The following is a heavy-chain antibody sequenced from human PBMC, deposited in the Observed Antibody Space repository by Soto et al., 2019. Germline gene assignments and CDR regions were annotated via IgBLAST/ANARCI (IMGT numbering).Heavy chain of an antibody. V-gene: IGHV1-69*01. Sequence: QVQLVQSGAEVKKPGSSVKVSCRASGGTFSSYAVSWVRQAPGQGLEWMGVIIPLLNTPNYVQKFQGRVTITADASATTAYMELSSLRSEDTAVYYCARESSSLNYYYYGMDVWGQGTTVTVSS. CDR2: IIPLLNTP. CDR1: GGTFSSYA. J-gene: IGHJ6*02. CDR3: ARESSSLNYYYYGMDV. D-gene: IGHD6-6*01.